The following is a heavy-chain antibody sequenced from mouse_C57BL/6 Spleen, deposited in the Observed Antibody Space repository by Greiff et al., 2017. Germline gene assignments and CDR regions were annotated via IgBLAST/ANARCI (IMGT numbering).Heavy chain of an antibody. V-gene: IGHV1-64*01. J-gene: IGHJ4*01. D-gene: IGHD2-2*01. CDR2: IHPNSGST. Sequence: QVQLQQPGAELVKPGASVKLSCKASGYTFTSYWMHWVKQRPGQGLEWIGMIHPNSGSTNYNEKFKSKATLTVDKSSSTAYMQLSSLTSEDSAVYYCARGDPYGYDIAMDYWGQGTSVTVSS. CDR3: ARGDPYGYDIAMDY. CDR1: GYTFTSYW.